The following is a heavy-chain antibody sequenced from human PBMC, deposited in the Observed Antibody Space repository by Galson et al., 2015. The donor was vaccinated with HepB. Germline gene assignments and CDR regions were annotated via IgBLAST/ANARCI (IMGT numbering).Heavy chain of an antibody. V-gene: IGHV3-21*01. CDR2: ISSSSSYI. CDR1: GFTFSSYS. CDR3: ARDWGVALVFYGMDV. D-gene: IGHD3-16*01. Sequence: SLRLSCAASGFTFSSYSMNWVRQAPGKGLEWVSSISSSSSYIYYADSVKGRFTISRDNAKNSLYLQMNSLRAEDTAVYYCARDWGVALVFYGMDVWGQGTTVTVSS. J-gene: IGHJ6*02.